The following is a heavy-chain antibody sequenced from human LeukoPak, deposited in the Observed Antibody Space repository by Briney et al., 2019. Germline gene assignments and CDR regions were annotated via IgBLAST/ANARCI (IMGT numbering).Heavy chain of an antibody. CDR2: IYYSGST. Sequence: SETLSLTCTVSGGSISSYYWSWIRQPPGKGLEWIGYIYYSGSTNYNPSLKSRVTISVDTSKNQFSLKLSSVTAADTAVYYCATVPGVDSKDVWGQGTTVTVSS. J-gene: IGHJ6*02. CDR3: ATVPGVDSKDV. CDR1: GGSISSYY. V-gene: IGHV4-59*08. D-gene: IGHD1-14*01.